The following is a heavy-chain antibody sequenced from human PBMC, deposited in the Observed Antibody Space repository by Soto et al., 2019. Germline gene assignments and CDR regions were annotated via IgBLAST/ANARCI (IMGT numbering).Heavy chain of an antibody. Sequence: ASVKFSCKASGYTFTSYGISWVRQAPGQGLEWMGWISAYNGNTNYAQKLQGRVTMTTDTSTNTAYMELRSLRSDDTAMYFCARGGYYDSSGSRNYYYYGMNVWGQGTTVTVSS. D-gene: IGHD3-22*01. CDR2: ISAYNGNT. CDR1: GYTFTSYG. J-gene: IGHJ6*02. V-gene: IGHV1-18*01. CDR3: ARGGYYDSSGSRNYYYYGMNV.